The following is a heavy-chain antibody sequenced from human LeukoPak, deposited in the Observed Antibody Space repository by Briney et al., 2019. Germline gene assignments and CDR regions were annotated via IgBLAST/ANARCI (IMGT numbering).Heavy chain of an antibody. CDR1: GFTFSGSA. Sequence: GGSLRLSCAASGFTFSGSAMHWVRQASGKGLEWVGRIRSKANSYATAYAASVKGRFTISRDDSKNTAYLQMNSLKTEDTAVYYCTSGSYRRHYYYYYMDVWGKGTTVTVSS. J-gene: IGHJ6*03. CDR2: IRSKANSYAT. D-gene: IGHD1-26*01. CDR3: TSGSYRRHYYYYYMDV. V-gene: IGHV3-73*01.